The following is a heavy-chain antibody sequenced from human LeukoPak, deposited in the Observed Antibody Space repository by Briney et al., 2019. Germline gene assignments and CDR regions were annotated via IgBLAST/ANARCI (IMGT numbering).Heavy chain of an antibody. CDR2: LYPSGST. Sequence: SETLSLTCSVSGGSINSGYWSWIRQPPGKGLEWIGLLYPSGSTNYNPSLKSRVTISVDTSKNQFSLKLSSVTAADTAVYYCASRLGGDFDYWGQGTLVTVSS. D-gene: IGHD2-15*01. CDR1: GGSINSGY. J-gene: IGHJ4*02. V-gene: IGHV4-59*12. CDR3: ASRLGGDFDY.